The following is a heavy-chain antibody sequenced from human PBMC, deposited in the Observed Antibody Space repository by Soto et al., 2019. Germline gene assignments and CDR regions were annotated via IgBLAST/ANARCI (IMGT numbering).Heavy chain of an antibody. J-gene: IGHJ2*01. V-gene: IGHV3-30-3*01. Sequence: QVQLVESGGGVVQPGRSLRLSCAASGFTFSSYAMHWVRQAPGKGLEWVAVISYDGSNKYYADSVKCRFTISRDNSKNTLYLQMNSLRAEDTAVYYCARGPRPVPAAIGYFDLWGRGTLVTVSS. CDR3: ARGPRPVPAAIGYFDL. CDR1: GFTFSSYA. CDR2: ISYDGSNK. D-gene: IGHD2-2*02.